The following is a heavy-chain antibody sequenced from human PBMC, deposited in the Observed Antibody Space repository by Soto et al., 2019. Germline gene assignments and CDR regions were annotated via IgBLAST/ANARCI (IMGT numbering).Heavy chain of an antibody. CDR1: AYDFNRYG. CDR2: ISAYNGDT. V-gene: IGHV1-18*01. Sequence: QLQLVQSGAEVKKPGASVKVSCKAPAYDFNRYGITWLRQAPGQGLEWMTWISAYNGDTKYAQKFQGRVTMTIDTSTNTAYMELRSPRSDDAAVYYCARTGARIPSRGGFDLWGQGTLVTVSS. D-gene: IGHD2-2*02. J-gene: IGHJ5*02. CDR3: ARTGARIPSRGGFDL.